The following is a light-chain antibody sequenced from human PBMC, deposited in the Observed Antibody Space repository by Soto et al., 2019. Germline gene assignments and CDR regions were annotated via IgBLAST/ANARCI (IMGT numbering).Light chain of an antibody. CDR2: AAS. J-gene: IGKJ5*01. V-gene: IGKV1-12*01. CDR3: QQASSFPIT. Sequence: DIQMTQSPSSVSASVGDRVTITCRASQDISRWLAWYQQKPGKAPKLLIYAASSLQSGVPSRFSGSGSGTDFTLTISGLQSEDFATYYCQQASSFPITFGQGTRLEIK. CDR1: QDISRW.